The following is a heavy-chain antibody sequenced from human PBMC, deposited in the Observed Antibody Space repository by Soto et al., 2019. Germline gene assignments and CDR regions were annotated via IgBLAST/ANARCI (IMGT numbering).Heavy chain of an antibody. CDR3: ARALAVAGTFPDY. V-gene: IGHV1-8*02. J-gene: IGHJ4*02. CDR2: MNTNSGNT. Sequence: ASVKVSCKASGYTFTTYGMHCVRHATGQGLEWMGWMNTNSGNTGYAQKFQGRVTMTRNTSISTAYMELSSLRSEDTAVYYCARALAVAGTFPDYWGQGTLVTVSS. D-gene: IGHD6-19*01. CDR1: GYTFTTYG.